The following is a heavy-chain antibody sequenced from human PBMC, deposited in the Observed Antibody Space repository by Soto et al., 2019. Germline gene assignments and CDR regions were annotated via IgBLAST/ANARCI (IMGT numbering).Heavy chain of an antibody. CDR2: ISGSGGST. Sequence: EVQLLESGGGLVQPGGSLRLSCAASGFTFSSYAMSWVRQAPGKGLAWVSAISGSGGSTYYADSVKGRFTISRDNSKNTLYLQMNSLRAEDTAVYYCAKEFPGIAAAGTYFDYWGQGTLVTVSS. CDR1: GFTFSSYA. J-gene: IGHJ4*02. CDR3: AKEFPGIAAAGTYFDY. D-gene: IGHD6-13*01. V-gene: IGHV3-23*01.